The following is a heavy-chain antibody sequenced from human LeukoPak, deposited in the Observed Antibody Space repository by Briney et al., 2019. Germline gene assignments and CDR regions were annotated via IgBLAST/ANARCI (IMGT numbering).Heavy chain of an antibody. J-gene: IGHJ4*02. Sequence: PGGSLRLSCAASGFTSSDYYMSWIRQAPGKGLEWVSYISSSGSTKYYADSVKGRFTISRDNAKNSYLQMNSLRAEDTAVYYCARAPAGYSSSWYIYWGQGTLVTVSS. V-gene: IGHV3-11*01. CDR3: ARAPAGYSSSWYIY. CDR2: ISSSGSTK. D-gene: IGHD6-13*01. CDR1: GFTSSDYY.